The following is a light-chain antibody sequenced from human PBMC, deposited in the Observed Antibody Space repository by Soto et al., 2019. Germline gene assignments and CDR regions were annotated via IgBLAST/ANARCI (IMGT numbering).Light chain of an antibody. CDR1: QSVSSSY. CDR3: QQDYNLPTWT. V-gene: IGKV3D-7*01. J-gene: IGKJ1*01. CDR2: GAP. Sequence: PGERVTLSCRASQSVSSSYLTWYQQKPGQAPRLLIYGAPTRATSIPARFSGSGSGTDFTLTISSLRPEDFAVYYCQQDYNLPTWTFGQGTKVDIK.